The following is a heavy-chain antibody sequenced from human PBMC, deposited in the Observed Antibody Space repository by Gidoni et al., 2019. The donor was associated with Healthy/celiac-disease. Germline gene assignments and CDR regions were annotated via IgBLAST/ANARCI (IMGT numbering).Heavy chain of an antibody. CDR1: GGSVSSGSYY. V-gene: IGHV4-61*01. D-gene: IGHD5-12*01. CDR2: IYYSGST. J-gene: IGHJ4*02. Sequence: QVQLQESGPGLVKPSETLSLTCTVSGGSVSSGSYYWSWIRQPPGKGLEWIGYIYYSGSTNYNPSLKSRVTISVDTSKNQFSLKLSSVTAADTAVYYCASAIRGYDPFDYWGQGTLVTVSS. CDR3: ASAIRGYDPFDY.